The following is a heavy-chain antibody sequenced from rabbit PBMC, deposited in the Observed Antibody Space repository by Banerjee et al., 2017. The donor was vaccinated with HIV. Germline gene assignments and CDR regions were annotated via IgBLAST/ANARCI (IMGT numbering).Heavy chain of an antibody. CDR2: IYCNRDNT. J-gene: IGHJ4*01. Sequence: QEQLEESGGGLVKPGRSLTLTCTASGFSFSDKYVMCWVRQAPGKGLEWIGCIYCNRDNTYYATWVNGRFTISKTSSTTVTLQMTSLTDADTATYFCARGNDYAGDGYALWGPGTLVTVS. V-gene: IGHV1S45*01. CDR1: GFSFSDKYV. CDR3: ARGNDYAGDGYAL. D-gene: IGHD3-3*01.